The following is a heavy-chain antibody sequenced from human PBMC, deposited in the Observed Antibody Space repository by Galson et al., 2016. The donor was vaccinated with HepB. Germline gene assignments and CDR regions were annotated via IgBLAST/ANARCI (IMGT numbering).Heavy chain of an antibody. V-gene: IGHV3-21*06. CDR3: ARDQKVPGPVDFDL. CDR2: IRSSTSFI. Sequence: SLRLSCAGSGFTFNTYTINWVRQAPGKGLEWVSSIRSSTSFIYYADSVRGRFTISRDNAKTLVNLQMNSLRIEETGIYYCARDQKVPGPVDFDLWGQGTLVTVSS. D-gene: IGHD2-15*01. J-gene: IGHJ4*02. CDR1: GFTFNTYT.